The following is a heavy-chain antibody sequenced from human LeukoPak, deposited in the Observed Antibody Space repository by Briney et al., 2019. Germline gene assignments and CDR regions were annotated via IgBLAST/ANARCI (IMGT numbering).Heavy chain of an antibody. CDR1: GYALTELS. CDR2: FDPEDGET. CDR3: AIPGLEMATIDFAFDI. J-gene: IGHJ3*02. D-gene: IGHD5-24*01. V-gene: IGHV1-24*01. Sequence: ASVKVSCKVSGYALTELSMHWVRQAPGKGLEWMGGFDPEDGETIYAQKFQGRVTMTEDTSTDTAYMELSSLRSEDTAVYYCAIPGLEMATIDFAFDIWGQGTMVTVSS.